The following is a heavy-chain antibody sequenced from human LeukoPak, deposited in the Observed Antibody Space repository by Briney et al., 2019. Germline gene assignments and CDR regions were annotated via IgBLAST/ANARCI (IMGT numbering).Heavy chain of an antibody. J-gene: IGHJ4*02. Sequence: PGRSLRLSCAASGFTFSSYAMHWFRQAPGKGLEWVAVISYDGSNKYYADSVKGRFTISRDNAKNSLYLQMNSLRAEDTALYYCAKTRSGTGYFDYWGQGTLATVSS. CDR1: GFTFSSYA. D-gene: IGHD6-25*01. V-gene: IGHV3-30-3*01. CDR2: ISYDGSNK. CDR3: AKTRSGTGYFDY.